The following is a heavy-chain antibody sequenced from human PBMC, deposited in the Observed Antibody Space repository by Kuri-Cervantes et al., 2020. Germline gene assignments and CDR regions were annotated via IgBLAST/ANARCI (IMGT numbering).Heavy chain of an antibody. CDR2: INPNSGGT. J-gene: IGHJ4*02. D-gene: IGHD3-10*01. CDR1: GYTFTGYY. V-gene: IGHV1-2*02. Sequence: ASVKVSCKASGYTFTGYYMHWVRQAPGQGLEWMGWINPNSGGTNYAQKFQGRVTMTRDTSISTAYMELSSLRSEDTAVYYCARMGSGSYSIATDYWGQGTLVTVSS. CDR3: ARMGSGSYSIATDY.